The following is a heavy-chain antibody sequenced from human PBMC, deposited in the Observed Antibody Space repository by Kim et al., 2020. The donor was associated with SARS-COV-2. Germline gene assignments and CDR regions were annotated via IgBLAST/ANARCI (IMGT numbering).Heavy chain of an antibody. CDR1: GFTFDDYA. V-gene: IGHV3-9*01. CDR3: AKDVAFWLWIQLWLRGSWRDCDL. D-gene: IGHD5-18*01. J-gene: IGHJ3*01. Sequence: GGSLRLSCAASGFTFDDYAMHWVRQAPGKGLEWVSGISWNSGSIGYADSVKGRFTISRDNAKNSLYLQMNSLRAEDTALYYCAKDVAFWLWIQLWLRGSWRDCDLWGQGTRDTVFS. CDR2: ISWNSGSI.